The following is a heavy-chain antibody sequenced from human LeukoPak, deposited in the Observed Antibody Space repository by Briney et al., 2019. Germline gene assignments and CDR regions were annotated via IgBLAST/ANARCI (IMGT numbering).Heavy chain of an antibody. CDR1: GFTFSSYA. J-gene: IGHJ4*02. V-gene: IGHV3-23*01. CDR3: AKDRAGSSGELDY. Sequence: TGGSLRLSCAASGFTFSSYAMSWVRQAPGKGLEWVSAISGSGGSTYYADSVKGRFAISRDNSKNTLYLQMNSLRAEDTAVYYCAKDRAGSSGELDYWGQGTLVTVSS. CDR2: ISGSGGST. D-gene: IGHD6-19*01.